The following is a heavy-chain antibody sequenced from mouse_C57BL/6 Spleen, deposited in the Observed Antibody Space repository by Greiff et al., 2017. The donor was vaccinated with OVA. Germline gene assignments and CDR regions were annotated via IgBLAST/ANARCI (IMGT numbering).Heavy chain of an antibody. J-gene: IGHJ3*01. CDR3: ARDGYDYPFAY. D-gene: IGHD2-4*01. Sequence: EVQLQQSGPGLVKPSQSLSLTCSVTGYSITSGYYWNWIRQFPGNNLECMGYISYDGSNNYNQSLKNRITLTRDTSKNQFFLKLNSVTTEDTATYYCARDGYDYPFAYWGQGTLVTVSA. CDR2: ISYDGSN. V-gene: IGHV3-6*01. CDR1: GYSITSGYY.